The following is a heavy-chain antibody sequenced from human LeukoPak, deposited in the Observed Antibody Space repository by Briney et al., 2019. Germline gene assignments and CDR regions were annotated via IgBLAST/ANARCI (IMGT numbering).Heavy chain of an antibody. CDR2: IYYSGST. CDR1: GGSISSYY. D-gene: IGHD2-15*01. J-gene: IGHJ4*02. Sequence: PSETLSLTCTVSGGSISSYYWSWIRQPPGKGLEWIGYIYYSGSTNYNPSLKSRVTMSVDTSKNQFSLKLSSVTAADTAVYYCARTPPVRGVYFDYWGQGTLVTVSS. V-gene: IGHV4-59*12. CDR3: ARTPPVRGVYFDY.